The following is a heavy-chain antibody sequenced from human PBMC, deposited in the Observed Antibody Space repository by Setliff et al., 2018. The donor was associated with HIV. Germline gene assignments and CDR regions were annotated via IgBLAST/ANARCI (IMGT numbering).Heavy chain of an antibody. CDR1: GYTFTTYH. J-gene: IGHJ5*02. V-gene: IGHV1-46*01. CDR2: INPKNRST. CDR3: ARDRPHNWFDP. Sequence: AASVKVSCKASGYTFTTYHMHWLRQAPGQGLEWMGIINPKNRSTTYAQRFQDRVTMTSDTSTNTFYMELSSLGSDDTAVYYCARDRPHNWFDPWGQGTLVTVSS.